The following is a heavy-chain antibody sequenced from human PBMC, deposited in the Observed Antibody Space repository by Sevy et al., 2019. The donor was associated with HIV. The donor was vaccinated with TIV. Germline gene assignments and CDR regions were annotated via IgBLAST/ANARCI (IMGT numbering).Heavy chain of an antibody. Sequence: GGSLRLSCAASGFTFSDYYMSWIRQAPGKGLEWVSYISSSGSTIYYADSVKGRFTISRYNAKNSLYLQMNSLRAEDTAVYYCARDFVYDFWSGPYYFDYWGQGTLVTVSS. CDR3: ARDFVYDFWSGPYYFDY. CDR1: GFTFSDYY. J-gene: IGHJ4*02. CDR2: ISSSGSTI. V-gene: IGHV3-11*01. D-gene: IGHD3-3*01.